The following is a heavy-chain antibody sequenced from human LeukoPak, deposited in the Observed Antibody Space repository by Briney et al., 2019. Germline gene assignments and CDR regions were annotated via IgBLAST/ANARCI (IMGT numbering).Heavy chain of an antibody. CDR3: ARDLEGREATSAPGA. J-gene: IGHJ5*02. Sequence: GGSLRLSCAASGFTFSDYYMSWIRQVPGKGLEWVSYISDIGTTKYYADSVKGRFTVSRDNAKNSLFLQMNSLRVEDTAVYYCARDLEGREATSAPGAWGQGTLVTVSS. CDR2: ISDIGTTK. CDR1: GFTFSDYY. D-gene: IGHD1-26*01. V-gene: IGHV3-11*01.